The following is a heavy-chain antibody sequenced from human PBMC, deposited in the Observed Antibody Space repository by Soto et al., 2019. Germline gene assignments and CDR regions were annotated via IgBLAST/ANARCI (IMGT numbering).Heavy chain of an antibody. CDR1: GGSFRNYY. Sequence: PSETLSLTCGVYGGSFRNYYWIWVRQPPGKGLEWIGEVNHSGEATYNPSLQSRVTFSVDKSNNQFSLRLTSVTAADTAVYFCAREIVTAGGNNYFDPWGPGTLVTVPQ. V-gene: IGHV4-34*01. CDR3: AREIVTAGGNNYFDP. D-gene: IGHD2-21*02. CDR2: VNHSGEA. J-gene: IGHJ5*02.